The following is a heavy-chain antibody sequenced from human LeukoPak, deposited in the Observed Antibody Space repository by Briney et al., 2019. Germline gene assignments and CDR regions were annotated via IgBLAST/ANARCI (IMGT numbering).Heavy chain of an antibody. CDR3: ARVDGGDYYYYYMDV. Sequence: GGSLRLSCAASGFTFSSYGMHWVRQAPGKGLEWVAFIQYDGSNKYYADSVKGRFTISRDNAKNSLYLQMNSLRAEDTAVYYCARVDGGDYYYYYMDVWGKGTTVTVSS. CDR2: IQYDGSNK. D-gene: IGHD2-2*03. CDR1: GFTFSSYG. J-gene: IGHJ6*03. V-gene: IGHV3-30*02.